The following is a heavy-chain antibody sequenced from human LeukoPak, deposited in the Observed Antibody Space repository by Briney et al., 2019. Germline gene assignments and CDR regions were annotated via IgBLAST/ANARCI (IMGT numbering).Heavy chain of an antibody. D-gene: IGHD3-22*01. J-gene: IGHJ4*02. CDR3: AKGGSYYYDTSGYFGY. CDR2: ISGSGGST. Sequence: SGGSLRLSCAASGFTFSSYAMSWVRQAPGKGLEWVSAISGSGGSTYYAASVKGRFTISRDNSKNTLYLQMNSLRAEDTAVYYCAKGGSYYYDTSGYFGYWGQGTLVTVSS. CDR1: GFTFSSYA. V-gene: IGHV3-23*01.